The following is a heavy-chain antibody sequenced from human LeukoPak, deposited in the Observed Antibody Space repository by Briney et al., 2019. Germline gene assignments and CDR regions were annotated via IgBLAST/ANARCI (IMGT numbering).Heavy chain of an antibody. J-gene: IGHJ4*02. CDR1: GFTFSSSA. Sequence: GGSLRLSCAASGFTFSSSAMSWVRQAPGKGLEWVSSISTSGSSSFYADSVKDRFTISRDNSRNTLYLQMNSLRAEDTAVYYCAKDQDVAAAGTWGSIDYWGQGTLVTVSS. CDR3: AKDQDVAAAGTWGSIDY. CDR2: ISTSGSSS. V-gene: IGHV3-23*01. D-gene: IGHD6-13*01.